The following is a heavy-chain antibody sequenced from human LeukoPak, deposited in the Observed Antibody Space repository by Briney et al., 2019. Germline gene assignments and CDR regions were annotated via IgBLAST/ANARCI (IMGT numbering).Heavy chain of an antibody. CDR2: ISGGGGST. D-gene: IGHD3-16*01. CDR1: GFTFNNYA. Sequence: GGSLRLSCAASGFTFNNYAMSWVRQAPGKGLEWVSVISGGGGSTYYADSVKGRFTISRDNSENMMSLQMDSLRAEVTAIYYCAKGAGYATSYCFDYWGQGSQVTVSS. J-gene: IGHJ4*02. CDR3: AKGAGYATSYCFDY. V-gene: IGHV3-23*01.